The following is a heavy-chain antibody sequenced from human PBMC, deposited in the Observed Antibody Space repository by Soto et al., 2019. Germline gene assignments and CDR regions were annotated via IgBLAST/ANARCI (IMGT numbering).Heavy chain of an antibody. CDR1: GGSISSGGYY. Sequence: SETLSLTCPVSGGSISSGGYYWSWIRQHPGKGLEWIGYIYYSGSTYYNPSLKSRVTISVDTSKNQFSLKLSSVTAADTAVYYCAREDPIAAYGMDVWGQGTTVTVSS. V-gene: IGHV4-31*03. CDR2: IYYSGST. J-gene: IGHJ6*02. D-gene: IGHD2-15*01. CDR3: AREDPIAAYGMDV.